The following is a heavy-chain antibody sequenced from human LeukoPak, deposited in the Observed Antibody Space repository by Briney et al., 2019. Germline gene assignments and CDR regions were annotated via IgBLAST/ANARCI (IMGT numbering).Heavy chain of an antibody. CDR1: GYTFTSYG. Sequence: ASVKVSCKTSGYTFTSYGISWERQAPGQGLEWMGWISGYNANTNYAQKLKGRVTMTTDTSTSTVYMELRSLRSDDTAVYYCARPRVAGSFDYWGQGTLVTVSS. CDR3: ARPRVAGSFDY. D-gene: IGHD6-19*01. J-gene: IGHJ4*02. CDR2: ISGYNANT. V-gene: IGHV1-18*01.